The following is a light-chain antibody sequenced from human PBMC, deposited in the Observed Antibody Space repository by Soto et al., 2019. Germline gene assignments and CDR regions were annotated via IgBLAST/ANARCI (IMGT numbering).Light chain of an antibody. J-gene: IGLJ2*01. CDR3: QSYDTGSVV. CDR1: SSNIGANYD. V-gene: IGLV1-40*01. Sequence: QSVLTQPPSVSGAPGQRVTITCTGSSSNIGANYDVHWYQHLPGAAPKLLIYANNIRPSGVPDRFSGSRSGITASLAIAGLQAEDEANYFCQSYDTGSVVLGGGTKLTVL. CDR2: ANN.